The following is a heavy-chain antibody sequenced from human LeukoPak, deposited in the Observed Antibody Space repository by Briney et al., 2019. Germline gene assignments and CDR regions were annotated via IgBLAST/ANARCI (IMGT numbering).Heavy chain of an antibody. J-gene: IGHJ3*02. CDR1: GFTFSSYG. Sequence: PGGSLRLSCAASGFTFSSYGMHWVRQAPGKGLEWVAVISYDGSNKYYADSVKGRFTISRDNSKNTLYLQMNSLRAEDTAVYFCARGGFDIWGQGTMVTVSS. D-gene: IGHD3-10*01. CDR2: ISYDGSNK. V-gene: IGHV3-30*03. CDR3: ARGGFDI.